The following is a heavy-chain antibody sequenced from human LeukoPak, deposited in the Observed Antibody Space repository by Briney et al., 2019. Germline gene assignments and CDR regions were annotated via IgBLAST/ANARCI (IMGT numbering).Heavy chain of an antibody. Sequence: SETLSLTCAVYGGSFSGYYWSWIRQPPGKELEWIGEINHSGSTNYNPSLKSRVTISVDTSKNQFSLKLSSVTAADTAVYYCAGENYDILTGSSHWGQGTLVTVSS. CDR2: INHSGST. CDR3: AGENYDILTGSSH. V-gene: IGHV4-34*01. CDR1: GGSFSGYY. D-gene: IGHD3-9*01. J-gene: IGHJ4*02.